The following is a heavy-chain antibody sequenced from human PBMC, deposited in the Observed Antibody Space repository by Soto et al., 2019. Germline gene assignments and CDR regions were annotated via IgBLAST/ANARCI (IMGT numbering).Heavy chain of an antibody. D-gene: IGHD6-13*01. Sequence: EVQLVESGGGLILPGGSLRLSCAASGVTVSNNYMRWVRQAPGKGLEWVSLIYSGGYTHYADSVKGRFTISRDSSKNTVYLQMNSLRAEDTAVYYCARDPPGIAAGGAGAWGQGTLVTVSS. CDR3: ARDPPGIAAGGAGA. V-gene: IGHV3-53*01. CDR2: IYSGGYT. J-gene: IGHJ5*02. CDR1: GVTVSNNY.